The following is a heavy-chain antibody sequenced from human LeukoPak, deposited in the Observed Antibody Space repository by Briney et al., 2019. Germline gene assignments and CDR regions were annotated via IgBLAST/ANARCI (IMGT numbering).Heavy chain of an antibody. J-gene: IGHJ4*02. Sequence: GSLRLSCAASGFTFSSYAMSWVRQAPGKGLEWVSTISGTGGSTYYADSVKGQFTISRDNSKNTLYLQMNSLRAEDTAVYYCATHERSTWYGDLDCWGQGTLVTVSS. CDR3: ATHERSTWYGDLDC. V-gene: IGHV3-23*01. CDR2: ISGTGGST. D-gene: IGHD6-13*01. CDR1: GFTFSSYA.